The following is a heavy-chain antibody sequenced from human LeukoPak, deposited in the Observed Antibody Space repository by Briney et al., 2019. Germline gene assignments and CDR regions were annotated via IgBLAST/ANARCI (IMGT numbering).Heavy chain of an antibody. J-gene: IGHJ4*02. CDR1: GYSFTSYW. V-gene: IGHV5-51*01. Sequence: GESLKISCKGSGYSFTSYWIGWVRQMPGKGLEWMGIIYPGDSDTRYSPSFQGQVTISADKSISTAYLQWSSLKASDTAMYYCARSTGLTYYDFWSGYATSYYFDYWGQGTLVTVSS. CDR2: IYPGDSDT. D-gene: IGHD3-3*01. CDR3: ARSTGLTYYDFWSGYATSYYFDY.